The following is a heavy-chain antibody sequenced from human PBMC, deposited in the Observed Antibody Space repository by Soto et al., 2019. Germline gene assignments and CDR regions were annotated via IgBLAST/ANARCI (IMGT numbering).Heavy chain of an antibody. CDR1: GFTFSSYG. CDR2: IWYDGSNK. D-gene: IGHD6-13*01. V-gene: IGHV3-33*01. CDR3: ARGSLKYSSSWYLRY. J-gene: IGHJ4*02. Sequence: GGSLRLSCAASGFTFSSYGMHWVRQAPGKGLEWVAVIWYDGSNKHYADSVKGRFTISRDNSKNTLYLQMNSLGAEDTAVYYCARGSLKYSSSWYLRYWGQGTLVTVSS.